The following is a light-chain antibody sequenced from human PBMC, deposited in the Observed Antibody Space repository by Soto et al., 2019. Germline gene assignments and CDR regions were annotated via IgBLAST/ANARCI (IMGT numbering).Light chain of an antibody. CDR3: SSYTSRSTLG. J-gene: IGLJ2*01. CDR1: SSDVGGYNY. CDR2: EVS. V-gene: IGLV2-14*01. Sequence: QSVLTQPASVSGSPGQSITISCTGTSSDVGGYNYVSWYQQHPGKAPKLMIYEVSNRPSGVSNRFSGSKSGNTASLTISGLQAEDEADYYCSSYTSRSTLGFGGGTKLTVL.